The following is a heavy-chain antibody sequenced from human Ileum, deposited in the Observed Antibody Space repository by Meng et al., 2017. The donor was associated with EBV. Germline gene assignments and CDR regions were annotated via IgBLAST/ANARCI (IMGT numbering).Heavy chain of an antibody. D-gene: IGHD4/OR15-4a*01. CDR1: GLSLTANPVG. CDR2: IYWDDDK. V-gene: IGHV2-5*02. Sequence: QITLKESGPTRVKPTQTPTLTCTFSGLSLTANPVGVAWIRQPPGKALEWLAVIYWDDDKRYSPSLKSRLTITKDSSKNQVVLTMTNLDLVDTATYYCAHRRDYGGMWDTGCLDYWGQGALVTVS. CDR3: AHRRDYGGMWDTGCLDY. J-gene: IGHJ4*02.